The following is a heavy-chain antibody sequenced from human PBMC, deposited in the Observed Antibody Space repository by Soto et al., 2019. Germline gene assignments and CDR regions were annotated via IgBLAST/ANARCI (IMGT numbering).Heavy chain of an antibody. D-gene: IGHD2-15*01. CDR3: ARGPHWGYRFDS. CDR2: LIPLFGTT. CDR1: GGTFSGHA. J-gene: IGHJ4*02. V-gene: IGHV1-69*06. Sequence: QVQLVQSGAEVKKPGSSVKVSCEASGGTFSGHAISWVRQAPGQGPEWMGGLIPLFGTTQHAQRFQGRLTITADKSTTTAYMELTSLRFEDTAIYYCARGPHWGYRFDSWGQGTLVTVSS.